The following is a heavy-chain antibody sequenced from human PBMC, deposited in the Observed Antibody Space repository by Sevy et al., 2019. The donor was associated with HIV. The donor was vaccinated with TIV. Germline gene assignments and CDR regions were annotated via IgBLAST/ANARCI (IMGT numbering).Heavy chain of an antibody. Sequence: GGSLRLSCAGSGFSITSYWMHWVRQAPGKGLEWVAVISYDGSNKYYADSVKGRFTISRDNSKNTLYLQMNSLRAEDTAVYYCAKGPHYDFWREWYFDYWGQGTLVTVSS. V-gene: IGHV3-30*18. D-gene: IGHD3-3*01. CDR1: GFSITSYW. J-gene: IGHJ4*02. CDR3: AKGPHYDFWREWYFDY. CDR2: ISYDGSNK.